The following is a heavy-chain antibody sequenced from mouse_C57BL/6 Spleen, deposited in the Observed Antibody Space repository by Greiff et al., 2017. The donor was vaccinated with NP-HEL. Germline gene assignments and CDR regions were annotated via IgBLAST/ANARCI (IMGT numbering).Heavy chain of an antibody. CDR2: INPSNGGT. CDR3: ATGTGYWYFDV. J-gene: IGHJ1*03. D-gene: IGHD4-1*01. V-gene: IGHV1-53*01. CDR1: GYTFTSYW. Sequence: VQLQQSGTELVKPGASVKLSCKASGYTFTSYWMHWVKQRPGQGLEWIGNINPSNGGTNYNEKFKSKATLTVDKSSSTASMQLSSLTSEDSAVYYCATGTGYWYFDVWGTGTTVTVSS.